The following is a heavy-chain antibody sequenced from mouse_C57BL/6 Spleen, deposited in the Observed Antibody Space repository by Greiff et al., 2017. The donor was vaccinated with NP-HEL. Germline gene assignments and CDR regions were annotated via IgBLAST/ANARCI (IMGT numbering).Heavy chain of an antibody. V-gene: IGHV1-18*01. CDR1: GYTFTDYN. D-gene: IGHD1-1*01. CDR2: INPNNGGT. J-gene: IGHJ1*03. CDR3: ARWGFYGSRGYFDV. Sequence: VQLKESGPELVKPGASVKIPCKASGYTFTDYNMDWVKQSHGKSLEWIGDINPNNGGTIYNQKFKGKATLTVDKSSSTAYMELRSLTSEDTAVYYCARWGFYGSRGYFDVWGTGTTVTVSS.